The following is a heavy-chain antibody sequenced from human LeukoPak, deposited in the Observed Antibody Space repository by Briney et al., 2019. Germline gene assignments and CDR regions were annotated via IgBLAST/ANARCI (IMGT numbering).Heavy chain of an antibody. CDR2: INTNTGNP. D-gene: IGHD6-19*01. CDR3: AREGSEQWLVRGIGNWFDP. Sequence: ASVKVSCKASGYTFTSYAMNWVRQAPGQGLEWMGWINTNTGNPTYAQGFTGRFVFSLDTSVSTAYPQISSLKAEDTAVYYCAREGSEQWLVRGIGNWFDPWGQRTLVTVSS. V-gene: IGHV7-4-1*02. CDR1: GYTFTSYA. J-gene: IGHJ5*02.